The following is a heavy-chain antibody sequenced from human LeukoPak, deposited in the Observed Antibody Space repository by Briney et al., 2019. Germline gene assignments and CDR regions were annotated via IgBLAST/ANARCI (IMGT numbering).Heavy chain of an antibody. V-gene: IGHV3-23*01. Sequence: GSLRLSCEASGSTFSSYAIRWVRQAPGTGLEWVSSIPGSGGATYYADSVRGRFSISRDSSKNTVYLQMNSLRDEDTAVYYCARARPWDSSRSYYFGMDVWGHGTTVTVS. CDR1: GSTFSSYA. CDR3: ARARPWDSSRSYYFGMDV. D-gene: IGHD3-22*01. CDR2: IPGSGGAT. J-gene: IGHJ6*02.